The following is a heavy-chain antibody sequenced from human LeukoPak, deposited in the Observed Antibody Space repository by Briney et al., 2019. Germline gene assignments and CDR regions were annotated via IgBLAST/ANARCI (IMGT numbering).Heavy chain of an antibody. J-gene: IGHJ6*02. CDR3: ARGRTYYYDTSGYYPSIYYGMDV. Sequence: PSETLSLTCAVSGGSFSGYYWYWIRQPPGRGLEWIGEINHGESTNYNPSLKSRATLSVDTSKNQFPLELTSVTAADTAVYYCARGRTYYYDTSGYYPSIYYGMDVWGQGTTVIVSS. D-gene: IGHD3-22*01. CDR1: GGSFSGYY. V-gene: IGHV4-34*01. CDR2: INHGEST.